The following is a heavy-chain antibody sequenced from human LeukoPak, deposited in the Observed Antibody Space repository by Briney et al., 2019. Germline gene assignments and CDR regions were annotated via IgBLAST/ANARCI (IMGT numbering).Heavy chain of an antibody. Sequence: GASVKVSCKASGYTFTSYDINWVRQATGQGLEWMGWMNPNSGNTGYAQKFQGRVTMTRSTSISTAYMELSSLRSEDTAVYYCARGRGYSYGRARGYYFDYWGQGTLVTVSS. CDR3: ARGRGYSYGRARGYYFDY. CDR1: GYTFTSYD. J-gene: IGHJ4*02. CDR2: MNPNSGNT. D-gene: IGHD5-18*01. V-gene: IGHV1-8*01.